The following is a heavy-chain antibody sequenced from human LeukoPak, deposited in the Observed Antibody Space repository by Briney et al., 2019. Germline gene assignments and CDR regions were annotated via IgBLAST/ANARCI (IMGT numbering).Heavy chain of an antibody. V-gene: IGHV3-9*01. CDR2: ISWNSGSI. J-gene: IGHJ6*02. D-gene: IGHD2-2*02. CDR1: GFTFDDYA. Sequence: PGRSLRLSCAASGFTFDDYAMHWVRQAPGKGLEWVSGISWNSGSIGYADSVKGRFTISRDNAKNSLYLQMNSLRAEDTALYYCAKDIGCSSTSCYNYYYGMDVWGQGTTVTVSS. CDR3: AKDIGCSSTSCYNYYYGMDV.